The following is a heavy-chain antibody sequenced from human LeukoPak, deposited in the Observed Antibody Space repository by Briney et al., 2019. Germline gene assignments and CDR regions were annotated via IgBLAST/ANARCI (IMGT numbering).Heavy chain of an antibody. D-gene: IGHD5-18*01. J-gene: IGHJ6*02. CDR3: ARGRRYSYGSLRYYYGMDV. CDR1: GGSFSGYY. CDR2: INHSGST. V-gene: IGHV4-34*01. Sequence: PSETLSLTCAVYGGSFSGYYWSWIRQPPGKGLEWIGEINHSGSTNYNPSLKSRVTISVDTSKNQFSLKLSSVTAADTAVYYCARGRRYSYGSLRYYYGMDVWGQGTTVTVSS.